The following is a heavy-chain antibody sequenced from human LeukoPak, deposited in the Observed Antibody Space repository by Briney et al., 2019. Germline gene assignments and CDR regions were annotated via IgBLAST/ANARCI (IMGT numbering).Heavy chain of an antibody. J-gene: IGHJ4*02. CDR3: AMHNSSGYHGFDY. Sequence: SETLSLTCAVYGGSFSGYYWSWIRQPPGKGLEWIGEINHSESTNYNPSLKSRVTISVDTSKNQFSLKLSSVTAADTAVYYCAMHNSSGYHGFDYWGQGTLVTVSS. CDR1: GGSFSGYY. V-gene: IGHV4-34*01. CDR2: INHSEST. D-gene: IGHD3-22*01.